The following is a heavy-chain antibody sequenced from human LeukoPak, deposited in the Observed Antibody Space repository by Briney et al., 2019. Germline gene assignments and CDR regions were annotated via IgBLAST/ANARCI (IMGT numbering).Heavy chain of an antibody. CDR2: ISASGGST. CDR1: GFTFSSYA. Sequence: GGSLRLSCAASGFTFSSYAMSWVRQAPGKGLEWVSAISASGGSTYYADSVKGRFTISRDNAKNSLYLQMNSLRAEDTAVYYCAGLGITMIGGVWGKGTTVTISS. V-gene: IGHV3-23*01. CDR3: AGLGITMIGGV. J-gene: IGHJ6*04. D-gene: IGHD3-10*02.